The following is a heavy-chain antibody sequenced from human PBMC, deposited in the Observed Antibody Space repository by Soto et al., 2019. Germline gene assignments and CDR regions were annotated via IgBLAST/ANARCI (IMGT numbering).Heavy chain of an antibody. V-gene: IGHV3-21*01. CDR1: GFTFRSFT. J-gene: IGHJ5*02. CDR2: ISSNSAYI. CDR3: TRDASRDSSARGWFDP. Sequence: GSLSLSCAASGFTFRSFTMNWVRQAPGKGLEWVSTISSNSAYIYYTDALRGRFTISRGNAKNSLHLQMNSLRAEDTAVYYCTRDASRDSSARGWFDPWGPGTRVTV. D-gene: IGHD6-13*01.